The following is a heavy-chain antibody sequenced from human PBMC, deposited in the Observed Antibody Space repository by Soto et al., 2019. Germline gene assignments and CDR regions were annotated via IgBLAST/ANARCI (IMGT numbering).Heavy chain of an antibody. CDR1: GFTFYSYW. J-gene: IGHJ4*02. V-gene: IGHV3-7*01. CDR3: ATANRGVSPTY. Sequence: EVQLVESGGVVVHPGGSLRLSCAASGFTFYSYWMSWVRQAPGRGLESVANIAQDGSEDYYVDSVKGRFTISRDNVRNSLYLQMNSLRAEETAMYCCATANRGVSPTYWGQGTLVTVSS. CDR2: IAQDGSED. D-gene: IGHD2-8*01.